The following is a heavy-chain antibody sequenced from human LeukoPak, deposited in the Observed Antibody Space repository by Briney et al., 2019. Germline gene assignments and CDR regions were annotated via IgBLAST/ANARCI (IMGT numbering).Heavy chain of an antibody. Sequence: GGSLRLSCGASGFTFSSYWMSWVRQAPGKGLEWVANIKQDGSKKYYVDSVKGRFTISRDNAKKSLYLQMNSLRAEDTAVYYCARDRATASGYFDYWGQGTLVTVSS. J-gene: IGHJ4*02. CDR1: GFTFSSYW. CDR3: ARDRATASGYFDY. CDR2: IKQDGSKK. V-gene: IGHV3-7*01. D-gene: IGHD5-12*01.